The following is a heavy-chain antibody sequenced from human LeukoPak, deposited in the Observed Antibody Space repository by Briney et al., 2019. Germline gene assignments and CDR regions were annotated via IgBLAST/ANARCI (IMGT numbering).Heavy chain of an antibody. D-gene: IGHD1-26*01. CDR1: GCTFSDYY. V-gene: IGHV1-2*02. Sequence: ASVKVSCKTSGCTFSDYYLHWVRQAPGQGLEWMGWINPSSGGTKYVQKFQGRVTMTRDTSISTGYMELSRLRSDDTAVYYCARPIRGSYVEDAFDMWGQGTMVTVSA. CDR3: ARPIRGSYVEDAFDM. J-gene: IGHJ3*02. CDR2: INPSSGGT.